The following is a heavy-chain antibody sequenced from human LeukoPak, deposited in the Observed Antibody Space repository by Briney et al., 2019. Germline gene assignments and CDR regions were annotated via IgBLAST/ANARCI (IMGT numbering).Heavy chain of an antibody. CDR3: ARHRWKKNCGGDCYYFDY. J-gene: IGHJ4*02. CDR1: GGSISSYY. D-gene: IGHD2-21*02. V-gene: IGHV4-59*08. CDR2: IYYSGST. Sequence: PSETLSLTCTVSGGSISSYYWSWIRQPPGKGLEWIGYIYYSGSTNYNPSLKSRVTISVDTSKNQFSLKLSSVTAADTAVYYCARHRWKKNCGGDCYYFDYWGQGTLVTVSS.